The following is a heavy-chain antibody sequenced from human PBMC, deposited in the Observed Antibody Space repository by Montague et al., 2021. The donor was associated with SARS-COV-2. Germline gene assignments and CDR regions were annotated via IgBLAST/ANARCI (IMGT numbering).Heavy chain of an antibody. CDR1: GFSLSTSGVG. CDR3: AHKTGLRYFDWLFQTNPTGGYFDL. D-gene: IGHD3-9*01. J-gene: IGHJ2*01. CDR2: IYWDDDK. Sequence: PALVKPTQTLTLTCTLSGFSLSTSGVGVGWIRQPPGKALEWLALIYWDDDKRYSPSLKSRLTITKDTSKNQVVLTMTNMDPVDTATYYCAHKTGLRYFDWLFQTNPTGGYFDLWGRGTLVTVSS. V-gene: IGHV2-5*02.